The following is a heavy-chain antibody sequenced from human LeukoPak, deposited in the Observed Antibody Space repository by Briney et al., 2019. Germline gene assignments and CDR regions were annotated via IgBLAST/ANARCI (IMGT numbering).Heavy chain of an antibody. CDR1: GFTFSDYS. J-gene: IGHJ4*02. V-gene: IGHV3-11*04. Sequence: GGSLRLSCAASGFTFSDYSMRWIRQAPGKGLEWVSYISSSGVTIYYADSVKGRFTIPRDNSKNTLYLQMNSLRAEDTAVYYCAKSGADYYDSSGYYHFDYWGQGTLVTVSS. D-gene: IGHD3-22*01. CDR2: ISSSGVTI. CDR3: AKSGADYYDSSGYYHFDY.